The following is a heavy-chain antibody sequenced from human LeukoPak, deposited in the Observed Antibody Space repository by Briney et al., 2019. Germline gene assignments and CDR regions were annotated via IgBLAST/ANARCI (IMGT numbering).Heavy chain of an antibody. J-gene: IGHJ4*02. CDR3: ARPLSGTTDFDY. D-gene: IGHD1-20*01. Sequence: GGSLRLSCAASGFTFSSYTMNWVRQAPGKGLEWVSLISSSSSYIFYADSVKGRFTISRDNAKKSLYLQMNSLRAEDTAVHYCARPLSGTTDFDYWGQGTLVTVSS. CDR2: ISSSSSYI. CDR1: GFTFSSYT. V-gene: IGHV3-21*04.